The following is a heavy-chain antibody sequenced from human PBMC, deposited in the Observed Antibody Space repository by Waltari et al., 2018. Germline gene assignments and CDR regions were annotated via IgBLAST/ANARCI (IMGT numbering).Heavy chain of an antibody. J-gene: IGHJ4*02. CDR1: GFTFSSYA. D-gene: IGHD3-10*01. CDR3: ARDVGELLG. V-gene: IGHV3-30*01. CDR2: ISDDGSNK. Sequence: QVQLVESGGGVVQPGRSLRLSCAASGFTFSSYAMHWVRQAPGKGLEWVAVISDDGSNKYYADSVKGRFTISRDNSKNTLYLQMNSLRAEDTAVYYCARDVGELLGWGQGTLVTVSS.